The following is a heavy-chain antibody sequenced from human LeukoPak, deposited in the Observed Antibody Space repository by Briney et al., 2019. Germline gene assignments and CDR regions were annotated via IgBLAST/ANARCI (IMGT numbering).Heavy chain of an antibody. J-gene: IGHJ4*02. CDR3: ARGASNCGGDCYPPWYFDY. Sequence: SQTLSLTCTVSRGSISSGNYYWSWIRQPAGRGLEWLGRIYSNGSSNYNPSLESRVTISLDTSTNQFSLKLTSVTAADTAVYYCARGASNCGGDCYPPWYFDYWGQGTLVTVSS. CDR2: IYSNGSS. CDR1: RGSISSGNYY. D-gene: IGHD2-21*02. V-gene: IGHV4-61*02.